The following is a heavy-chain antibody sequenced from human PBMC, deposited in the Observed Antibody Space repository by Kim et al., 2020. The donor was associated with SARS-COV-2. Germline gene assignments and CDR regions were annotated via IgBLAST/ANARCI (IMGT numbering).Heavy chain of an antibody. D-gene: IGHD1-20*01. CDR3: ATKTITGTKYYGMDV. CDR1: GYSFTSYW. CDR2: IYPGDSDT. Sequence: GESLKISCKGSGYSFTSYWIGWVRQMPGKGLEWMGIIYPGDSDTRYSPSFQGQVTISADKSISTAYLQWSSLKASDTAMYYCATKTITGTKYYGMDVWGQGTTVTVSS. J-gene: IGHJ6*02. V-gene: IGHV5-51*01.